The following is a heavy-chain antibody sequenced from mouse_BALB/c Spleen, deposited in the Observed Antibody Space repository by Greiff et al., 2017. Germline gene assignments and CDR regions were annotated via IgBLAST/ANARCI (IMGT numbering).Heavy chain of an antibody. CDR3: ARRLGKGGAMDY. J-gene: IGHJ4*01. Sequence: VQLQESGAELAKPGASVKMSCKASGYTFTSYWMHWVKQRPGQGLEWIGYINPSTGYTEYNQKFKDKATLTADKSSSTAYMQLSSLTSEDSAVYYCARRLGKGGAMDYWGQGTSVTVSS. CDR2: INPSTGYT. V-gene: IGHV1-7*01. D-gene: IGHD2-1*01. CDR1: GYTFTSYW.